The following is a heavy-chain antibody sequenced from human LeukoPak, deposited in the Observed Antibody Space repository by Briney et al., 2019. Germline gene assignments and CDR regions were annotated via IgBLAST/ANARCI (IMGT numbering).Heavy chain of an antibody. D-gene: IGHD3-3*01. CDR3: AREASGYYRDF. CDR2: IWYDGSKT. V-gene: IGHV3-33*01. Sequence: PGTSLRLPCAASGFTFSSHGMHWVRQAPGKGLDWVAVIWYDGSKTLYADSVKGRFTISRDDSKNTLYLQMNSLRAEDTAVYYCAREASGYYRDFWGQGTLVTVSS. J-gene: IGHJ4*02. CDR1: GFTFSSHG.